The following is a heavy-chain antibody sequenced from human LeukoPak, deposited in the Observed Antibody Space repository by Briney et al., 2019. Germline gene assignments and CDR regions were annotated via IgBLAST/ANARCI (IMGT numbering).Heavy chain of an antibody. J-gene: IGHJ4*02. CDR2: IYHSGST. CDR3: AATYYYGSGSYFEPFDY. Sequence: PSETLSLTCTVSGYSISSGYYWGWIRQPPGKGLEWIGSIYHSGSTYYNPSLKSRVTISVDTSKNQFSLKLSSVTAADTAVYYCAATYYYGSGSYFEPFDYWGQGTLVTVSS. D-gene: IGHD3-10*01. CDR1: GYSISSGYY. V-gene: IGHV4-38-2*02.